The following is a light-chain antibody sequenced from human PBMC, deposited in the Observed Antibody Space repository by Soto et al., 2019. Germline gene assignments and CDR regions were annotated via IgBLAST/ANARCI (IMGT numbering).Light chain of an antibody. V-gene: IGLV2-23*01. Sequence: QSVLTQPASVSGSPGQSITISCTGTSSDVGSYNLVSWYQHHPGKVPKLMIYEDTKRPSGVCDRFSGSKSGNTASLTISGLQAEDETDYYCFSYAGDSTWVFGGGTKLTVL. J-gene: IGLJ3*02. CDR1: SSDVGSYNL. CDR3: FSYAGDSTWV. CDR2: EDT.